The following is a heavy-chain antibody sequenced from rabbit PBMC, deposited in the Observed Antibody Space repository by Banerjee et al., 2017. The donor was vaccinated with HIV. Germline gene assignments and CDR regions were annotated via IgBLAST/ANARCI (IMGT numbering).Heavy chain of an antibody. D-gene: IGHD1-1*01. J-gene: IGHJ2*01. CDR2: IDTSNGDT. CDR1: GFSFSSNW. CDR3: ARNYVNTFDP. Sequence: LEESGGGLVKPGGTLTLTCTVSGFSFSSNWICWVRQAPGKGLEWIACIDTSNGDTDYANWPKGRFTISKASSTTVTLQRTSLTAADTATYFCARNYVNTFDPWGQGTLVTVS. V-gene: IGHV1S45*01.